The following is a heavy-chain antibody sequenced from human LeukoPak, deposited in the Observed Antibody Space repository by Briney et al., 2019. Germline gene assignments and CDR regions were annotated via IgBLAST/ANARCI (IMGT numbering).Heavy chain of an antibody. CDR1: GVSISSSSYY. CDR3: ARLSYSNPYYYYCMDV. Sequence: PSETLSLTCTVSGVSISSSSYYWGWIRQPPGKGLEWIGSIYYSGSTYYNPSLKSRVTISVDTSKNQFSLKLSSVTAADTAVYYCARLSYSNPYYYYCMDVWGKGTTVTVSS. CDR2: IYYSGST. V-gene: IGHV4-39*01. D-gene: IGHD4-11*01. J-gene: IGHJ6*03.